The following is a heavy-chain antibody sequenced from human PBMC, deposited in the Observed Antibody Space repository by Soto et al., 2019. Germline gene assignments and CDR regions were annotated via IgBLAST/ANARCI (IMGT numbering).Heavy chain of an antibody. CDR3: ARDVYGGNSVDX. CDR1: GGSISSYY. D-gene: IGHD4-17*01. V-gene: IGHV4-59*01. CDR2: IYYSGST. J-gene: IGHJ4*02. Sequence: SYTPSVPFTVSGGSISSYYWSWIRQPPGKGLGWILYIYYSGSTNYNPSLKRLVTISVDTSKNQFSLKLSSVTAADTAVYYCARDVYGGNSVDXWGQGTLFTVSX.